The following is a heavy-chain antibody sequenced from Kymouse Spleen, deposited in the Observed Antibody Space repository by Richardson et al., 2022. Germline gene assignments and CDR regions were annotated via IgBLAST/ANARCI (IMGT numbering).Heavy chain of an antibody. J-gene: IGHJ4*02. CDR3: ARGQYCGGDCYSNYFDY. Sequence: QVQLQQWGAGLLKPSETLSLTCAVYGGSFSGYYWSWIRQPPGKGLEWIGEINHSGSTNYNPSLKSRVTISVDTSKNQFSLKLSSVTAADTAVYYCARGQYCGGDCYSNYFDYWGQGTLVTVSS. V-gene: IGHV4-34*01. CDR2: INHSGST. CDR1: GGSFSGYY. D-gene: IGHD2-21*02.